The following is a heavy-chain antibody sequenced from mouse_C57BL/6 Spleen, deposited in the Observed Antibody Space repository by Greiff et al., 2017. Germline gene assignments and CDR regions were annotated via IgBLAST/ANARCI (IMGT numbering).Heavy chain of an antibody. D-gene: IGHD1-1*01. CDR2: IYPRSGNT. CDR3: ASGSVDY. Sequence: QVQLKESGAELARTGASVKLSCKASGYTFTSYGISWVKQRTGQGLEWIGEIYPRSGNTYYNEKFKGKATLTADKSSSTAYMELRSLTSEDSAVYFCASGSVDYWGQGTTLTVSS. J-gene: IGHJ2*01. V-gene: IGHV1-81*01. CDR1: GYTFTSYG.